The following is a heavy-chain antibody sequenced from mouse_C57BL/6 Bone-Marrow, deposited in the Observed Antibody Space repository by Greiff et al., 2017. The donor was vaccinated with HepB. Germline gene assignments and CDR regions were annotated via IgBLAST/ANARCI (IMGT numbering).Heavy chain of an antibody. J-gene: IGHJ1*03. CDR1: GYTFTSYW. CDR2: IDPNSGGT. Sequence: QVQLKQSGAELVKPGASVKLSCKASGYTFTSYWMHWVKQRPGRGLEWIGRIDPNSGGTKYNEKFKSKATLTVDKPSSTAYMQLSSLTSEDSAVYYCATLWLRRHWYFDVWGTGTTVTVSS. D-gene: IGHD2-2*01. CDR3: ATLWLRRHWYFDV. V-gene: IGHV1-72*01.